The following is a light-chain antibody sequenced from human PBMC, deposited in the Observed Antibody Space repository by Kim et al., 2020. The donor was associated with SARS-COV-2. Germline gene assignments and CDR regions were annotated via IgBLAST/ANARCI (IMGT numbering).Light chain of an antibody. V-gene: IGKV3-15*01. CDR1: QSVHSN. CDR2: GAS. J-gene: IGKJ2*01. CDR3: QQYSHWPPYT. Sequence: EIVMTQSPATLSVSPGERVTLSCRASQSVHSNLAWYQQKPGQAPRLLIYGASTRATDIPARFSGSGSGTEFTLIISSLQSEDFAVYYCQQYSHWPPYTFGQGTKVDIK.